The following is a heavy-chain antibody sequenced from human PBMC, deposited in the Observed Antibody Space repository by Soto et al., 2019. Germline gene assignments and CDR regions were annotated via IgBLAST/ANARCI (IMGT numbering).Heavy chain of an antibody. CDR1: GFTFSSYA. D-gene: IGHD7-27*01. J-gene: IGHJ3*02. V-gene: IGHV3-23*01. Sequence: GGSLRLSCAASGFTFSSYAMSWVRQAPGKGLEWVSAISGSGGSTYYAASVKGRFTISRDNSKNTLYLQMNSLRAEDTAVYYCAKLTGDSRRAFDIWGQGTMVTVSS. CDR3: AKLTGDSRRAFDI. CDR2: ISGSGGST.